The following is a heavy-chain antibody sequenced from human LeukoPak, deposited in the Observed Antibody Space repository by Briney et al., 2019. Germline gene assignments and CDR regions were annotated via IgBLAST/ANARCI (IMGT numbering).Heavy chain of an antibody. CDR1: GFTFSSYT. J-gene: IGHJ5*02. V-gene: IGHV3-21*01. CDR2: ISSDSNYI. D-gene: IGHD3-9*01. Sequence: GGSLRLSCAASGFTFSSYTMNWVRQAPGKGLEWVSSISSDSNYIYYADSVKGRFTISRDNAWNSLYLQVNSLRAEDTAVYYCARKENILTGYYDHWGQGTLVTVSS. CDR3: ARKENILTGYYDH.